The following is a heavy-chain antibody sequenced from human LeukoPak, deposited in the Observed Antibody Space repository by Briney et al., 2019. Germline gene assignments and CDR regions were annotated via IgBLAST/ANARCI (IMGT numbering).Heavy chain of an antibody. J-gene: IGHJ5*02. CDR1: GGSFSGYY. V-gene: IGHV4-34*01. D-gene: IGHD3-3*01. CDR2: INHNGST. Sequence: SETLSLTCAVYGGSFSGYYWSWIRQPPGKGLEWIGEINHNGSTNYNPSLKSRVTISVDTSKNQFSLKLSSVTAADTAVYYCARAIYDDNWFDPWGQGTLVTVSS. CDR3: ARAIYDDNWFDP.